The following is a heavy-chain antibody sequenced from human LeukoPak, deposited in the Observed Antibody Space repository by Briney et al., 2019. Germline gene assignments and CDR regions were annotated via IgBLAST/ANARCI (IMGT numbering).Heavy chain of an antibody. CDR2: FDPEDGET. V-gene: IGHV1-24*01. J-gene: IGHJ6*02. D-gene: IGHD1-1*01. CDR1: GYTLTELS. CDR3: ATTYNPESYGMDV. Sequence: ASVKVSCKVSGYTLTELSMHWVRQAPGKGLEWMGGFDPEDGETIYAQKFQGRVTMTGDTSTDTAYMELSSLRSEDTAVYYCATTYNPESYGMDVWGQGTTVTVSS.